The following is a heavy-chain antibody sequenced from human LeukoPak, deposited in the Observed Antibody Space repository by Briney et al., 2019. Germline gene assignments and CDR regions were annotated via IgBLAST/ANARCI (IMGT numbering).Heavy chain of an antibody. Sequence: GGTLRLSCEASGFTFSTFAMIWVRQPPGKGLEWVSSIFPSGGEIHYADSVRGRFTISRDNSKSTLSLQMNSLRAEDTAVYYCARAPAHYYDSSDHYYVGESYFDYWGQGTLVTVSS. V-gene: IGHV3-23*01. CDR3: ARAPAHYYDSSDHYYVGESYFDY. CDR1: GFTFSTFA. D-gene: IGHD3-22*01. J-gene: IGHJ4*02. CDR2: IFPSGGEI.